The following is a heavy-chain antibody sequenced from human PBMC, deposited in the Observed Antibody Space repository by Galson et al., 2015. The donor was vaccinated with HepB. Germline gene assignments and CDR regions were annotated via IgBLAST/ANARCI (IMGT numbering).Heavy chain of an antibody. D-gene: IGHD3-16*01. Sequence: SLRLSCAASGFTFSSYSMNWVRQAPGKGLEWVSSITSSSSYMYYADSVKGRFTISRDNARNSLYLQMNSLRAEDTAVYYCVKDWGQSGNNLFDPWWKASPVTVS. V-gene: IGHV3-21*01. CDR2: ITSSSSYM. CDR3: VKDWGQSGNNLFDP. J-gene: IGHJ5*02. CDR1: GFTFSSYS.